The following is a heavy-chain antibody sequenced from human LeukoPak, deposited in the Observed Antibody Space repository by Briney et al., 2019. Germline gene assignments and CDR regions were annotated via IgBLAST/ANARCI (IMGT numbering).Heavy chain of an antibody. Sequence: PSQTLSLTCTVSGGSISSGDYYWSWIRQPPGKGLEWIGYFYYSGSTYYNPSLKSRVTISVDTSKNQFSLKLSSVTAADTAVYYCARASWRSSWYFDYWGQGTLVTVSS. CDR3: ARASWRSSWYFDY. CDR2: FYYSGST. CDR1: GGSISSGDYY. D-gene: IGHD6-13*01. J-gene: IGHJ4*02. V-gene: IGHV4-30-4*01.